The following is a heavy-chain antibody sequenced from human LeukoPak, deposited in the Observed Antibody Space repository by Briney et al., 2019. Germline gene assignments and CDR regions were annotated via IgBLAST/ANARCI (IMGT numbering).Heavy chain of an antibody. CDR3: ARASDGMDV. CDR1: GFTFSSYA. Sequence: GGSLRLSCAASGFTFSSYAMHWVRQAPGKGLEWEAVISYDGSNKYYADSVKGRFTVSRDNSKNTLYLQMNSLRAEDTAVYYCARASDGMDVWGQGTTVTVSS. V-gene: IGHV3-30-3*01. J-gene: IGHJ6*02. CDR2: ISYDGSNK.